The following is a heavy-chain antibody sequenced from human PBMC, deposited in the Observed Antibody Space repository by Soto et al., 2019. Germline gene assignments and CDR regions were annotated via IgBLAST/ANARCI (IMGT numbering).Heavy chain of an antibody. CDR3: ARDEGYCISTSCNPYGMDV. CDR2: IIPIFGTA. Sequence: QVQLVQSGAEVKKPGSSVKVSCKASGGTFSSYAISWVRQAPGQGLEWMGGIIPIFGTANYAQKFQGRVTITADESTSTAYMDLSSLRSEDTAVYYCARDEGYCISTSCNPYGMDVWGQGTTVTVSS. J-gene: IGHJ6*02. D-gene: IGHD2-2*01. CDR1: GGTFSSYA. V-gene: IGHV1-69*12.